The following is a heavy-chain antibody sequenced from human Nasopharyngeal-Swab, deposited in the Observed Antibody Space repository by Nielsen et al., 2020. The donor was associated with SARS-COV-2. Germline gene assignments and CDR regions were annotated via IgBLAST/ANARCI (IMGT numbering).Heavy chain of an antibody. CDR3: AKANVLFWFGQFKNDGFDI. CDR1: GFSFNNYG. D-gene: IGHD3-10*01. CDR2: ISYEGSKK. J-gene: IGHJ3*02. V-gene: IGHV3-30*18. Sequence: GESLKISCTASGFSFNNYGMHWVRQAPGKGLEWVAVISYEGSKKFYAESVEGRFTISRDYSKSTLYLLMDSLRTEDTAMYYCAKANVLFWFGQFKNDGFDIWGQGTMVAVSS.